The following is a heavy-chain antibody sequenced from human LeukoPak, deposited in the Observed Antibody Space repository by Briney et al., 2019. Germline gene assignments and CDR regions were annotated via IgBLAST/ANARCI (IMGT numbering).Heavy chain of an antibody. V-gene: IGHV4-34*01. CDR1: GGSFSDYL. Sequence: SETLSLTCAVYGGSFSDYLWGWIRQPPGKGLEWIGEINHSGRTYYNPSLKSRVTISVDTSKNQFSLNLSSVTAADTAVYYCARDVVVVPAAIHYGMDVWCQGTTVTVFS. CDR3: ARDVVVVPAAIHYGMDV. D-gene: IGHD2-2*01. CDR2: INHSGRT. J-gene: IGHJ6*02.